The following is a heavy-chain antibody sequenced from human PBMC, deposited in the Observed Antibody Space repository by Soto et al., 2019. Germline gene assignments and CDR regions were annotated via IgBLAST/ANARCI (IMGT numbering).Heavy chain of an antibody. CDR3: SRVDPGETSPFDH. Sequence: QVQLVQSGAEVKKPGASVKVSCKASGYIFTSYYIHWVRQAPGQGLEWMGWINPFDGSRMFAQSFEGRVTITRDTSTSTVYMEVSSLRSEDTAVYYCSRVDPGETSPFDHWGQGTLVTVSS. J-gene: IGHJ4*02. V-gene: IGHV1-46*03. CDR2: INPFDGSR. CDR1: GYIFTSYY. D-gene: IGHD3-10*01.